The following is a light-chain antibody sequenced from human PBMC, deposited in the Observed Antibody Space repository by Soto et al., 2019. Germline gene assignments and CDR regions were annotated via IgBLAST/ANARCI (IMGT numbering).Light chain of an antibody. Sequence: EIVLTQSPGTLSLSPGERATLSCRASQSASSNYLAWYQQKPGQAPRLLIYAASTRATGIPDRFSGSGSGTDFTLTISRLEPEDFAVYYCQQYGRSPPRIFGGGTKVEIK. CDR2: AAS. CDR1: QSASSNY. V-gene: IGKV3-20*01. J-gene: IGKJ4*01. CDR3: QQYGRSPPRI.